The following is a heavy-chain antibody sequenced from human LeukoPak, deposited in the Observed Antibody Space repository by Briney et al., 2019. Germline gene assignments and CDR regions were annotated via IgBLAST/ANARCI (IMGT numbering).Heavy chain of an antibody. CDR2: INPNSGGT. Sequence: ASVKVSCKASGYTFTGYYMHWVRQAPGQGLEWMGRINPNSGGTNYAQKFQGRVTMTRDTSISTAYMELSRLRSDDTAVYFCARDLSGISSATDAFYIWGQGTMVTVSS. D-gene: IGHD1-14*01. CDR3: ARDLSGISSATDAFYI. J-gene: IGHJ3*02. V-gene: IGHV1-2*06. CDR1: GYTFTGYY.